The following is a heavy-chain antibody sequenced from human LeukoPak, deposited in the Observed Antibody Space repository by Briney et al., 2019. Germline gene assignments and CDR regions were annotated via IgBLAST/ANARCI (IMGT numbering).Heavy chain of an antibody. CDR1: GYTFTGYY. Sequence: ASVKVSCKASGYTFTGYYMHWVRQARGQGLEWMGWINPNSGGTNYAQKFQGRVTMTRDTSISTAYMELSRLRFDDTAVYYCARGRACSSTSCYKTGGWFDPWGQGTLVTVSS. D-gene: IGHD2-2*02. J-gene: IGHJ5*02. CDR3: ARGRACSSTSCYKTGGWFDP. CDR2: INPNSGGT. V-gene: IGHV1-2*02.